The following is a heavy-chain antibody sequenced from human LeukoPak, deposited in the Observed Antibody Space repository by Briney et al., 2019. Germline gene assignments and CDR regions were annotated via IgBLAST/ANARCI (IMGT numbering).Heavy chain of an antibody. V-gene: IGHV3-7*01. CDR3: ARDQWWQLIAVAITSYFDC. CDR1: GFTFSTYW. D-gene: IGHD6-19*01. CDR2: IKQDGSEE. J-gene: IGHJ4*02. Sequence: GGSLRLSCAASGFTFSTYWMSWVRQAPGKGLEWVANIKQDGSEEYYVDSVKGRFTISRDSAKNSLYLQMNSLRAEDTAVYYCARDQWWQLIAVAITSYFDCWGQGTLVTVSS.